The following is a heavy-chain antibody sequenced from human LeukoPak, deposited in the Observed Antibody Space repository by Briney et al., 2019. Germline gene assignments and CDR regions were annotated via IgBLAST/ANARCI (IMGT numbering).Heavy chain of an antibody. CDR1: GGSISSYY. V-gene: IGHV4-59*12. J-gene: IGHJ4*02. CDR3: ASTTPLGYCSGGSCYSLDH. D-gene: IGHD2-15*01. CDR2: IYYSGST. Sequence: PSETLSLTCTVSGGSISSYYWSWIRQPPGKGLEWIGYIYYSGSTNYNPSLKSRVTISVDTSKNQFSLKLSSVTAADTAVYYCASTTPLGYCSGGSCYSLDHWGQGTLVTVSS.